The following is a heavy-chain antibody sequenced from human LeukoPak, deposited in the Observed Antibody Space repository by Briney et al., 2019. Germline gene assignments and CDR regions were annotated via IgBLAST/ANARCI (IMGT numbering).Heavy chain of an antibody. CDR3: ARDSPHLRKNYDFWSGYYAPDYYYYYMDV. CDR2: ISANNGDT. CDR1: GYTFTTYG. V-gene: IGHV1-18*01. Sequence: ASVKVSCKASGYTFTTYGISWVRQAPGQGLEWMGWISANNGDTKYAQKLQGRVTMTTDTSTSTAYMELRSLRSDDTAVYYCARDSPHLRKNYDFWSGYYAPDYYYYYMDVWGKGTTVTVSS. D-gene: IGHD3-3*01. J-gene: IGHJ6*03.